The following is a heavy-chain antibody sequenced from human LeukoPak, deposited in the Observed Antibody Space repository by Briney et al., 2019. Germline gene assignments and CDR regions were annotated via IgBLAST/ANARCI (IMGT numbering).Heavy chain of an antibody. J-gene: IGHJ4*02. CDR2: IYYSGST. CDR1: GGSISSYY. Sequence: SETLSLTCTVSGGSISSYYWSWIRQPPGKGLEWIGYIYYSGSTNYNPSLKSRVTISVDTSKNQFSLKLSSVTAADTAVYYCARLSSGYYYSFDYGGQGPRVTVSS. V-gene: IGHV4-59*08. CDR3: ARLSSGYYYSFDY. D-gene: IGHD3-22*01.